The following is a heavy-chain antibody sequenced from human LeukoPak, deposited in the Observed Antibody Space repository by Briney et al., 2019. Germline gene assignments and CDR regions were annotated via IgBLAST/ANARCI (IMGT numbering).Heavy chain of an antibody. Sequence: ASVKVSCKASGYTFTSYGISWVRQAPGQGLEWMGWISAYNGNTNYAQKLQGRVTMTTDTSTSTAYMELSRLRSDDTAVYYCARVRPGDYYDSSGYWGWFDPWGQGTLVTVSS. CDR1: GYTFTSYG. D-gene: IGHD3-22*01. CDR3: ARVRPGDYYDSSGYWGWFDP. V-gene: IGHV1-18*01. CDR2: ISAYNGNT. J-gene: IGHJ5*02.